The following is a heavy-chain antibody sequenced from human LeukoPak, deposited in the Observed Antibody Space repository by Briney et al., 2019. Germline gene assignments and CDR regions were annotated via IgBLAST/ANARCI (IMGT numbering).Heavy chain of an antibody. CDR3: ARDVVVVPAAIHYGMDV. D-gene: IGHD2-2*01. CDR1: GDSISSSY. V-gene: IGHV4-34*01. Sequence: SETLSLTCTVSGDSISSSYWNWIRQPPGKGLEWIGEINHSGRTYYNPSLKSRVTISVDTSKNQFSLNLSSVTAADTAVYYCARDVVVVPAAIHYGMDVWGQGTTVTVSS. CDR2: INHSGRT. J-gene: IGHJ6*02.